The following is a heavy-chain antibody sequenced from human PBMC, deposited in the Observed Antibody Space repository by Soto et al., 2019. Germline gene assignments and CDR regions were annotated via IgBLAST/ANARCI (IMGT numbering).Heavy chain of an antibody. D-gene: IGHD6-19*01. CDR3: AKDGGSGWFYARAYYYYYGMDV. CDR2: ISYDGSDK. V-gene: IGHV3-30*18. Sequence: GGSLRLSCAASGFTFSSYGMHWVRQAPGKGLEWVAVISYDGSDKYYADSVKGRFTISRDNSKNTLYLQMNSLRAEDTAVYYCAKDGGSGWFYARAYYYYYGMDVWGQGTTVTVSS. CDR1: GFTFSSYG. J-gene: IGHJ6*02.